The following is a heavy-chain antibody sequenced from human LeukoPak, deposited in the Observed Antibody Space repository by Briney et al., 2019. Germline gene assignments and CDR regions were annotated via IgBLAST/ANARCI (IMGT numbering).Heavy chain of an antibody. CDR3: ARDRLYYYDSSGYRD. J-gene: IGHJ4*02. D-gene: IGHD3-22*01. CDR1: GYTFTSYY. V-gene: IGHV1-46*01. Sequence: GASVKVSCKASGYTFTSYYMHWVRQAPGQGLEWMGIINPSGGSTSYAQKFQGRVTMTRDMSTSTVYMELSSLRSEDTAVYYCARDRLYYYDSSGYRDWGQGTLVTVSS. CDR2: INPSGGST.